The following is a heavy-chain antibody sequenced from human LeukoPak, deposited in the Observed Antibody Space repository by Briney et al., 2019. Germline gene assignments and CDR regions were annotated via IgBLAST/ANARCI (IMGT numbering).Heavy chain of an antibody. Sequence: AETLSLTCTVSGGCFSNYYWSGVRQFPGKVLEWIGCVHYSGSTKYNPSLKSRVTISIDTSKNQFSLKVTSVTAADTAVYFCAGGINVGATSFWGQGTLVTVSS. D-gene: IGHD1-26*01. V-gene: IGHV4-59*01. CDR2: VHYSGST. CDR1: GGCFSNYY. J-gene: IGHJ4*02. CDR3: AGGINVGATSF.